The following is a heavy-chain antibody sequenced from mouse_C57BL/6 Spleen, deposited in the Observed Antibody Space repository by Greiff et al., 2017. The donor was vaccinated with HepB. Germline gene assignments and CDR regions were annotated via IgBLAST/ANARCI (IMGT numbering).Heavy chain of an antibody. J-gene: IGHJ2*01. D-gene: IGHD1-1*01. CDR3: ARHFLITTVVATGYFDY. Sequence: VKLVESGAELVKPGASVKLSCKASGYTFTEYTIHWVKQRSGQGLAWIGWFYPGSGSIKYNEKFKDKATLTADKSSSTVYMALSRLTSEDSAVYFCARHFLITTVVATGYFDYWGQGTTLTVSS. CDR2: FYPGSGSI. CDR1: GYTFTEYT. V-gene: IGHV1-62-2*01.